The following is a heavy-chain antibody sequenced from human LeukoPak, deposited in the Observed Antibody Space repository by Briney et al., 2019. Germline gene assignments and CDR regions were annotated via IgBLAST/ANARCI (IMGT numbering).Heavy chain of an antibody. CDR2: IKQDGSEK. Sequence: PGGPLRLSCAASGFTFSSYWMSWVRQAPGKGLEWVANIKQDGSEKYYVDSVNGRFTISRDNSKKTLYLQMNSLRAEDTAVYYCAKDRYYDSRRAYDYWGQGTLVTVSS. J-gene: IGHJ4*02. V-gene: IGHV3-7*05. D-gene: IGHD3-22*01. CDR1: GFTFSSYW. CDR3: AKDRYYDSRRAYDY.